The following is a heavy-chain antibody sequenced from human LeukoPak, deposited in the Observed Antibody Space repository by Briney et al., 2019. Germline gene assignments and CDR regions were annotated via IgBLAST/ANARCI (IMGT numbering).Heavy chain of an antibody. CDR1: GFICRNYA. CDR3: AKESGALGAPLYDY. D-gene: IGHD4/OR15-4a*01. V-gene: IGHV3-23*01. Sequence: GGSLRLSCGASGFICRNYAMSWVRQAPGEGLEWVSGISDNGGGRYYADSVKGRFTISRDNSKNMLYLQMNSLRAEDTAVYYCAKESGALGAPLYDYWGRGILVTASS. J-gene: IGHJ4*02. CDR2: ISDNGGGR.